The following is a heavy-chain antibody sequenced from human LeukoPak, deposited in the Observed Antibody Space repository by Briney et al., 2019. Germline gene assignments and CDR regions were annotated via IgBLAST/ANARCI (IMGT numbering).Heavy chain of an antibody. D-gene: IGHD4-17*01. CDR2: INSAGSST. CDR1: GFTFSSYW. CDR3: ARNYGVDY. Sequence: PGGSLRLSCAASGFTFSSYWMHWVPEAPGKGLVWVSRINSAGSSTNYADSVRGRFTISRDNAKNILYLQLNSLRAEDTAVYFCARNYGVDYWGQGTLVTVS. J-gene: IGHJ4*02. V-gene: IGHV3-74*01.